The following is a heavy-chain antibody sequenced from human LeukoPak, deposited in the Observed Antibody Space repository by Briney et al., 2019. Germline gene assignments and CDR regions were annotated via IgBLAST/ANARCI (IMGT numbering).Heavy chain of an antibody. D-gene: IGHD2-15*01. CDR3: AKDREFRDIVVVVAAMTH. CDR2: ITLSSSTI. Sequence: PGGSLRLSCAASGFTFNNYNMNWVRQAPGKGLEWISYITLSSSTIYYADSVKGRFTIPRDNSKNTLYLQMNSLRPEDTAVYYCAKDREFRDIVVVVAAMTHWGQGTLVTVSS. CDR1: GFTFNNYN. J-gene: IGHJ4*02. V-gene: IGHV3-48*01.